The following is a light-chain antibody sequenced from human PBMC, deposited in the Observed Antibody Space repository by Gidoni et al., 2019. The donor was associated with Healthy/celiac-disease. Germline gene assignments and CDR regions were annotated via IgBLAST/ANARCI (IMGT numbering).Light chain of an antibody. CDR2: KAS. V-gene: IGKV1-5*03. Sequence: DIQRTQSHSTLSASVGDRVTITCRASQSISSWLAWYQQKPGNAPKLLIYKASSLESGVPSRFRGSGSGTYFTLTISILQPDDFATYYCQQYNSYPWTFGQGTKVEIK. J-gene: IGKJ1*01. CDR3: QQYNSYPWT. CDR1: QSISSW.